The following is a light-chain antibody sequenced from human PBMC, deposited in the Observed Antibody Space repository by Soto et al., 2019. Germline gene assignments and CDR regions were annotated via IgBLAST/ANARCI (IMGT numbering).Light chain of an antibody. CDR3: SSSTSSSTLGV. CDR1: SSDVGGYNY. J-gene: IGLJ1*01. V-gene: IGLV2-14*01. Sequence: QSALTQPASVSGSPGQSITISCTGTSSDVGGYNYVSWYQQHPGKAPKLMIYDVSNRPSGVSNRFSGSKSGNTASLTISGLHAEDEADYYCSSSTSSSTLGVFGTGTKLTVL. CDR2: DVS.